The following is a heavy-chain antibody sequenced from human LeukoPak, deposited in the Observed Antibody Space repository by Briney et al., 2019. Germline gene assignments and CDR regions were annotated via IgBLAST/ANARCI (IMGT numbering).Heavy chain of an antibody. D-gene: IGHD4-17*01. CDR1: GGTFSSYA. CDR2: IIPILGIA. J-gene: IGHJ3*02. CDR3: ARDTPYYGDYGFLSFDI. Sequence: ASVKVSCKASGGTFSSYAISWVRQAPGQGLEWMGRIIPILGIANYAQKFQGRVTITADKSTSTAYMELSSLRSGDTAVYYCARDTPYYGDYGFLSFDIWGQGTMVTVSS. V-gene: IGHV1-69*04.